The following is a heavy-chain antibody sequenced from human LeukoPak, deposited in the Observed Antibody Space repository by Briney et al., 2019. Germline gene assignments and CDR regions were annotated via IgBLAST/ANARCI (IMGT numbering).Heavy chain of an antibody. Sequence: GESLQISCKGSGSSFTSYWIGWVRQMPGKGLEWMGIIYPGDSDTRYSPSFQGQVTISADKSISTAYLQWSSLKAPDTAMYYRARALLWFGAYYFDYWGQGTLVTVSS. V-gene: IGHV5-51*01. CDR1: GSSFTSYW. CDR2: IYPGDSDT. D-gene: IGHD3-10*01. J-gene: IGHJ4*02. CDR3: ARALLWFGAYYFDY.